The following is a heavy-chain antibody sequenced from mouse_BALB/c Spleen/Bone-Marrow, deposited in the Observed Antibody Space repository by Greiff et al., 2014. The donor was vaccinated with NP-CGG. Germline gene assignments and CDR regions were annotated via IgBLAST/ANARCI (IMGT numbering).Heavy chain of an antibody. CDR1: GFTFTDYY. V-gene: IGHV7-3*02. J-gene: IGHJ2*01. Sequence: EVNLVESGGGLVQPGGSLRLSCATSGFTFTDYYMNWVRQPPGKALEWLGFIGNKANGYTTEYSASVKGRFTISRDNSQNILYLQMNTLRAEDSATYYCARDKGRVFFDYWGQGTTLTVSS. CDR3: ARDKGRVFFDY. CDR2: IGNKANGYTT.